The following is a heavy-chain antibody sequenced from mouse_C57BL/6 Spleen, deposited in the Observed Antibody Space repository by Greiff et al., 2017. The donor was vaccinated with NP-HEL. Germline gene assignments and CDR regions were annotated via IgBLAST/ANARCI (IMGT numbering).Heavy chain of an antibody. J-gene: IGHJ2*01. Sequence: VQLQQSGAELVKPGASVKISCKASGYAFSSYWMNWVKQRPGKGLEWIGQIYPGDGDTNYNGKFKGKATLTADKSSSTAYMQLSSLTSEDSAVYFCARVGGNYGSLDYWGQGTTLTVSS. V-gene: IGHV1-80*01. CDR2: IYPGDGDT. D-gene: IGHD1-1*01. CDR1: GYAFSSYW. CDR3: ARVGGNYGSLDY.